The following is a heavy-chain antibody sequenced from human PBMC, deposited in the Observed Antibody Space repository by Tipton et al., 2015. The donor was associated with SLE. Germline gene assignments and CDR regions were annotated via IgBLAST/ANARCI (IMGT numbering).Heavy chain of an antibody. CDR1: GFTFSNAW. V-gene: IGHV3-15*01. Sequence: GSLRLSCAASGFTFSNAWMSWVRQAPGKGLEWVGHIKSKTDGGTRDYAAPVKGRFTISRDDSKNTLYLQMNSLKTEDTAVYYCSTGEYRGSFYFDYWGQGTLVTVSS. D-gene: IGHD1-26*01. CDR3: STGEYRGSFYFDY. J-gene: IGHJ4*02. CDR2: IKSKTDGGTR.